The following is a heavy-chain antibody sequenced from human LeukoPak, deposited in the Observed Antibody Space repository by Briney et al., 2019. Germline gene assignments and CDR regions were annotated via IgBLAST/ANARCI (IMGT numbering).Heavy chain of an antibody. J-gene: IGHJ6*02. CDR3: ARGVTLGYCSGGSCSYYGMDV. V-gene: IGHV4-59*02. Sequence: PGGSLRLSCAASGFTVSSNYMSWIRQPPGKGLEWIGYIYYSGSTNYNPSLKSRVTISVDTSKNQFSLKLSSVTAADTAVYYCARGVTLGYCSGGSCSYYGMDVWGQGTTVTVSS. CDR2: IYYSGST. D-gene: IGHD2-15*01. CDR1: GFTVSSNY.